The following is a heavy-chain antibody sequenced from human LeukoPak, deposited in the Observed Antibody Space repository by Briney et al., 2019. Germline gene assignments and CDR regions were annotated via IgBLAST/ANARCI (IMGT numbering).Heavy chain of an antibody. CDR3: ARGRVTMVRGVRAAWFDP. CDR2: IYHSGST. D-gene: IGHD3-10*01. Sequence: SQTLSLTCAVSGGSISSGGYSWSWIRQPPGKGLEWIGYIYHSGSTYYNPSLKSRVTISVDRSKNQFSLKLSSVTVADTAVYYCARGRVTMVRGVRAAWFDPWGQGTLVTVSS. CDR1: GGSISSGGYS. V-gene: IGHV4-30-2*01. J-gene: IGHJ5*02.